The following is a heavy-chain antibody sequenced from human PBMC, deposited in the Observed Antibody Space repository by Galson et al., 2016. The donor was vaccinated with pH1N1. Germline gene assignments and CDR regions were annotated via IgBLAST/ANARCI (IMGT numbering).Heavy chain of an antibody. D-gene: IGHD6-19*01. Sequence: PLRLSCAASGLVFRAYSMHWVRQAPGKGLEWVAVLSYDETKEYYGDSVKGRFTISRDISKNTLYLQMSRLRPDDTAVYYCARGPKSSSGWNFYYYGMDVWGQGTTVTVSA. CDR1: GLVFRAYS. CDR3: ARGPKSSSGWNFYYYGMDV. V-gene: IGHV3-30-3*01. CDR2: LSYDETKE. J-gene: IGHJ6*01.